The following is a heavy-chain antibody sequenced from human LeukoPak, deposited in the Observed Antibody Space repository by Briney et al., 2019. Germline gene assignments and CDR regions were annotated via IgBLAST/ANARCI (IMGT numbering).Heavy chain of an antibody. CDR1: GFTFSSYS. CDR2: ISSSSSCI. V-gene: IGHV3-21*01. Sequence: GGSLRLSCAASGFTFSSYSMNWVRQAPGKGLEWVSSISSSSSCIYYADSVKGRFTISRDNAKNSLYLQMNSLRAEDTAVYYCARDLNPYSSSWYGYWGQGTLVTVSS. J-gene: IGHJ4*02. D-gene: IGHD6-13*01. CDR3: ARDLNPYSSSWYGY.